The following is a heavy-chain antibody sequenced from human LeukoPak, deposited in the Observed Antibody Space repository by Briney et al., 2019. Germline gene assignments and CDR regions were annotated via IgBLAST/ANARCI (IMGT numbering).Heavy chain of an antibody. CDR3: ARGGLENGYHSNDGFDI. CDR2: IYYSGST. Sequence: PSETLSLTCTVSGGSISGYYWSWIRQPPGKGLEWIGYIYYSGSTKYNPSLKSRVTMSVDTSRNQFSLKLSSVTAADTAVYYCARGGLENGYHSNDGFDIWGQGTMDTVSS. V-gene: IGHV4-59*01. J-gene: IGHJ3*02. D-gene: IGHD3-22*01. CDR1: GGSISGYY.